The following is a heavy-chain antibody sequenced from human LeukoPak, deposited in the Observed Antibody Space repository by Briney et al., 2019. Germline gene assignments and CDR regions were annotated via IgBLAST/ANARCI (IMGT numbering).Heavy chain of an antibody. D-gene: IGHD6-19*01. CDR2: IYHSGST. Sequence: SETLSLTCTVSGYSISSGYYWGWIRQPPGKGLEWIGSIYHSGSTYYNPSLKSRVTISVDTSKNQFSLKLSSVTAADTAVYYCARETSYSSGWSDWGQGTLVTVSS. CDR1: GYSISSGYY. V-gene: IGHV4-38-2*02. J-gene: IGHJ4*02. CDR3: ARETSYSSGWSD.